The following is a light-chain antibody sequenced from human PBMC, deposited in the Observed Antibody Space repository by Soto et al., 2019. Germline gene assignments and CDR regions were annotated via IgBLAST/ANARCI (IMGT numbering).Light chain of an antibody. V-gene: IGLV2-23*02. Sequence: QSALTQPASVSGSPGQSITISCTGTSNDVGGYDLVSWYQQHPGKAPKLMIYEDTKRPSGVSDRFSGSRSGNTASLTISALQAEDEAYYSCCSFAGGATFVFGGGTQLTVL. CDR1: SNDVGGYDL. CDR2: EDT. CDR3: CSFAGGATFV. J-gene: IGLJ2*01.